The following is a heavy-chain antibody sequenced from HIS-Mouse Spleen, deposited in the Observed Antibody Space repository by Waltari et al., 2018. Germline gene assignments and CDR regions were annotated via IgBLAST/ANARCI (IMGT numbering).Heavy chain of an antibody. CDR3: TIYYDSSGYPFDY. Sequence: EVQLVESGGGLVKPGGSLRLACAASGFIFRNAWMSWLRQAPGKGLEWVGRIKSKTDGGTTDYAAPVKGRFTISRDDSKNTLYLQMNSLKTEDTAVYYCTIYYDSSGYPFDYWGQGTLVTVSS. V-gene: IGHV3-15*01. D-gene: IGHD3-22*01. CDR1: GFIFRNAW. CDR2: IKSKTDGGTT. J-gene: IGHJ4*02.